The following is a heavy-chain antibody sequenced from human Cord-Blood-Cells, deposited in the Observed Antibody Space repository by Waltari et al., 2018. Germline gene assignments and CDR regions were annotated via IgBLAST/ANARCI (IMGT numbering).Heavy chain of an antibody. CDR2: INPNRGGT. CDR1: GYTFTGYY. J-gene: IGHJ4*02. CDR3: ARSPKPNWTLDY. V-gene: IGHV1-2*06. D-gene: IGHD1-1*01. Sequence: QVQLVQSGAEVKKPGASVKVSCKASGYTFTGYYMPWVRQARGQGLEWMGRINPNRGGTNYAQKVQGRVTMTRDTSISTAYMERSRLRSDDTAVYYCARSPKPNWTLDYWGQGTLVTVSS.